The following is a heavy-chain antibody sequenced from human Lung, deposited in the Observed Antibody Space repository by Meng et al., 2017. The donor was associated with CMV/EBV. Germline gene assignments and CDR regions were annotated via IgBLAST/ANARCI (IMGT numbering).Heavy chain of an antibody. Sequence: SXKISXAASGFTFDDYAVHWVRQAPGKGLEWVSGISWNSGSIGYADSVKGRFTISRDSAKNSLYLQMNSLRAEDTALYYCAKDIGFGGNSLYGMDVWGRGXTVTVSS. D-gene: IGHD4-23*01. CDR1: GFTFDDYA. CDR3: AKDIGFGGNSLYGMDV. V-gene: IGHV3-9*01. CDR2: ISWNSGSI. J-gene: IGHJ6*02.